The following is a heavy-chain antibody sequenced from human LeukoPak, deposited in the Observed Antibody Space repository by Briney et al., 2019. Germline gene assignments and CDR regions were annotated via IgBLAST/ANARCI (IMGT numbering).Heavy chain of an antibody. Sequence: QPGGSLRLSCAASGFTVSSNYMSWVRQPAGKGLEWVSVLYSGGATFYADSVKGRFTFSRDTSKNTLYLQMNDLRADDTAVYYCTKLKGWYGEGFFDYWGQGTLVTVSS. V-gene: IGHV3-53*01. CDR1: GFTVSSNY. J-gene: IGHJ4*02. CDR2: LYSGGAT. CDR3: TKLKGWYGEGFFDY. D-gene: IGHD6-19*01.